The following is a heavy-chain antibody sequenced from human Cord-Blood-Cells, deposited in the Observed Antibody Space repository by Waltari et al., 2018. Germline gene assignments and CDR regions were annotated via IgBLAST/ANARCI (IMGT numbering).Heavy chain of an antibody. CDR2: INAGNGNT. CDR1: GYTFTSYA. CDR3: ARPYRAGGFDP. D-gene: IGHD3-10*01. J-gene: IGHJ5*02. V-gene: IGHV1-3*01. Sequence: QVQLVQSGAEVKKPVPSVKGSCKASGYTFTSYAMHWVRQAPGQRLEWMGWINAGNGNTKYSQKFQGRVTITRDTSASTAYMELSSLRSEDTAVYYCARPYRAGGFDPWGQGTLVTVSS.